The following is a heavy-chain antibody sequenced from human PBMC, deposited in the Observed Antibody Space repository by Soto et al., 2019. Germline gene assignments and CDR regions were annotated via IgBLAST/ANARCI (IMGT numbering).Heavy chain of an antibody. CDR3: AYRVLRTVFGLVTTTAIYFDF. D-gene: IGHD3-3*01. J-gene: IGHJ4*02. V-gene: IGHV2-5*02. CDR1: GFSLTTSGVG. Sequence: QITLNESGPTVVRPTETLTLTCRFSGFSLTTSGVGVGWIRQSPGKAPEWLAFIYWDDDKRYSASLKSRLTITKDTSKNQVVLTVSDLDPTDTATYYCAYRVLRTVFGLVTTTAIYFDFWGQGTPVAVSS. CDR2: IYWDDDK.